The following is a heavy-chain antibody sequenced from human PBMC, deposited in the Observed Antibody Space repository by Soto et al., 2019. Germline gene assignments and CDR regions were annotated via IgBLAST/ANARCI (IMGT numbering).Heavy chain of an antibody. D-gene: IGHD2-15*01. CDR2: TSKDGVT. CDR1: SGSIDNVYW. J-gene: IGHJ5*02. V-gene: IGHV4-4*02. Sequence: QVQLQESGPRLVKPAGTLSLTCAVSSGSIDNVYWWRWVRQSPGKGLEWIGETSKDGVTNYNPSRVARVTNSIAKSKNQLHRTLNSVTAADTAMYYCARNGDCNRPGCIVGGLAPWGQGTLVTVSS. CDR3: ARNGDCNRPGCIVGGLAP.